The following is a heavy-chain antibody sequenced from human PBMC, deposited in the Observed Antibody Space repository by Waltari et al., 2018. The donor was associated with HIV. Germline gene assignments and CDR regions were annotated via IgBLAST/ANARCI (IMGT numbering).Heavy chain of an antibody. D-gene: IGHD3-10*01. J-gene: IGHJ3*02. V-gene: IGHV1-18*01. Sequence: QVQLVQSGAEVKKPGASVKVSCKASGYTFTSYGISWVLPSPGQGLEWMGWISAYNGNTNYAQKLQGRVTMTTETSTSTAYMELRSLRSDDTAVYYCARGAEAGWFGELSACDIWGQGTMVTVSS. CDR3: ARGAEAGWFGELSACDI. CDR1: GYTFTSYG. CDR2: ISAYNGNT.